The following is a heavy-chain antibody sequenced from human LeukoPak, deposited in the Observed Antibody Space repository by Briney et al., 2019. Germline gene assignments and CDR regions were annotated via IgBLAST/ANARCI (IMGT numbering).Heavy chain of an antibody. J-gene: IGHJ4*02. CDR2: IFYNGRT. V-gene: IGHV4-59*01. CDR1: GGSIANYY. D-gene: IGHD3-10*01. Sequence: SETLSLTCSVSGGSIANYYWSWIRQPPGEGLEWIGYIFYNGRTVYNPSLMSRVTMSVGTSKRQLSLNLTSVTAADTAVYFCARSRGAGGDYFDYWGQGILVAVSS. CDR3: ARSRGAGGDYFDY.